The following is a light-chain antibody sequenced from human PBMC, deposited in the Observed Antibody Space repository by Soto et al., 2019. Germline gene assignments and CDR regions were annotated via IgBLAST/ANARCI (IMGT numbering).Light chain of an antibody. J-gene: IGKJ1*01. V-gene: IGKV1-39*01. Sequence: DVQMTQSPSSLSASVGDRVTITCRASQSISNSLNWYQQKPGKAPKLLIYAASSLQSGVPSRFSGSGSGTDFTLTISSLQPEDFATYYCQQSYSTPLWTFGQGTKVDIK. CDR2: AAS. CDR1: QSISNS. CDR3: QQSYSTPLWT.